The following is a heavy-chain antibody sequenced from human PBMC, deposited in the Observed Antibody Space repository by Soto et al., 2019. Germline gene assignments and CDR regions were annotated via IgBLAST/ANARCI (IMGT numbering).Heavy chain of an antibody. CDR2: IYYSGST. CDR1: GCSIRSYY. CDR3: ARDQLTGGFDP. V-gene: IGHV4-59*01. Sequence: PXXTLSLPCTVSGCSIRSYYWRWILQPPGQGLELRGYIYYSGSTNYIPSHKSRVTISEDTSKNQSSLKLRSVTAADTAVYYWARDQLTGGFDPWGQGTLVTVSP. D-gene: IGHD2-2*01. J-gene: IGHJ5*02.